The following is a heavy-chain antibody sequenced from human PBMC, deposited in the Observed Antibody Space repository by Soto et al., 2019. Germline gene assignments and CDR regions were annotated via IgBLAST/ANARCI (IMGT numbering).Heavy chain of an antibody. J-gene: IGHJ6*02. D-gene: IGHD3-10*01. CDR2: TRGVDNNK. Sequence: EVQLVESGGGLPQPGGSLTLSCAASGFTFSSDSMNWARQAPGNGLEWVSSTRGVDNNKYYAASVKGRFTISRHNAKNSLFLHLSGLTADDTAVYYCARDRVRGALPQYGMDVWAQGTTFTVSS. CDR3: ARDRVRGALPQYGMDV. V-gene: IGHV3-21*01. CDR1: GFTFSSDS.